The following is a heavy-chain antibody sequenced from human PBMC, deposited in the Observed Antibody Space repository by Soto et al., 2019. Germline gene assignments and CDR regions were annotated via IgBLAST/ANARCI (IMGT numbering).Heavy chain of an antibody. CDR1: GGSISSYY. J-gene: IGHJ6*02. Sequence: PLETLSLTCTVSGGSISSYYWSWIRQPAGKGLEWIGRIYTSGSTNYNPSLKSRVTMSVDTSKNQFSLKLSSVTAADTAVYYCASSLYYYGSGSYYYYYGMDVWGQGTTVTVSS. D-gene: IGHD3-10*01. CDR2: IYTSGST. V-gene: IGHV4-4*07. CDR3: ASSLYYYGSGSYYYYYGMDV.